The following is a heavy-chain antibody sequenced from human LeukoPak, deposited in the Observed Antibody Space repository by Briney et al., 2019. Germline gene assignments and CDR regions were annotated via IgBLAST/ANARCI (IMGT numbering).Heavy chain of an antibody. D-gene: IGHD5-18*01. CDR3: ARGREYNYGHMLGY. Sequence: PGGSLRLSCAASGFTLSSYSMNWVRQAPGKGLEWVSSISSSSIYIYYADSVKGRFTISRDNAKNSLYLQMNSLRAEDTAVYYCARGREYNYGHMLGYWGQGTLVTVSS. V-gene: IGHV3-21*01. J-gene: IGHJ4*02. CDR1: GFTLSSYS. CDR2: ISSSSIYI.